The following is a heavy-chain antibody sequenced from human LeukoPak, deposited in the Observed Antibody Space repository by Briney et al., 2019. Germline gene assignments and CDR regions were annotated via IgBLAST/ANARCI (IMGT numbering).Heavy chain of an antibody. D-gene: IGHD6-19*01. Sequence: PSETLSLTCTVSGGSISSGGYYWSWIRQPPGKGLEWIGYIYHSGSTYYNPSLKSRVTISVDTSKNQFSLKLSSVTAADTAVYYCAREAVAGTWWFDPWGQGTLVTVSS. CDR1: GGSISSGGYY. CDR3: AREAVAGTWWFDP. V-gene: IGHV4-30-2*01. J-gene: IGHJ5*02. CDR2: IYHSGST.